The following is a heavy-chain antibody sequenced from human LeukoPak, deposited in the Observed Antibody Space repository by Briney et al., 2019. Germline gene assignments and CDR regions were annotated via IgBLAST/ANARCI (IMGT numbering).Heavy chain of an antibody. CDR2: INGDGSST. D-gene: IGHD2-2*01. V-gene: IGHV3-74*01. CDR3: ARVVYCSRTSCPLDC. CDR1: GFTFSSYW. J-gene: IGHJ4*02. Sequence: GGSLRLSCAASGFTFSSYWMHWVRQAPGKGLVWVPRINGDGSSTTYADSVKGRFTISRDNAKNTLYLQMNSLRAEDTAVYYCARVVYCSRTSCPLDCWGQGTLVTVSS.